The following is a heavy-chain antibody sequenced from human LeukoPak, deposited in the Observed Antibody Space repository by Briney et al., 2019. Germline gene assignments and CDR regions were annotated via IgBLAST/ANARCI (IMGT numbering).Heavy chain of an antibody. D-gene: IGHD3-22*01. CDR2: IYYSGST. J-gene: IGHJ5*02. CDR3: ARGRYYYDSSGYYPNWFDP. Sequence: SQTLSLTCTVSGGPLSSGDYYWGWLRQPPGKGLEWFGYIYYSGSTYYNPSLKSRVTISVDTSKNQFSLKLSSVTAADTAVYYCARGRYYYDSSGYYPNWFDPWGQGTLVTVSS. V-gene: IGHV4-30-4*08. CDR1: GGPLSSGDYY.